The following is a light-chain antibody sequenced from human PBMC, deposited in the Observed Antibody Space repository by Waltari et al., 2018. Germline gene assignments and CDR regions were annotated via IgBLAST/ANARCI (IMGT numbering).Light chain of an antibody. CDR2: GAS. CDR3: QQANSFPIT. CDR1: QGITKW. Sequence: DIQMTQSPSSVSVSVGDKVTFTCRASQGITKWLAWYQQKPGRAPKLLISGASTLHSGVSPRFSGSGSGTEFTLTISDLQPEDVAIYYCQQANSFPITFGPGTRVDLK. J-gene: IGKJ3*01. V-gene: IGKV1-12*01.